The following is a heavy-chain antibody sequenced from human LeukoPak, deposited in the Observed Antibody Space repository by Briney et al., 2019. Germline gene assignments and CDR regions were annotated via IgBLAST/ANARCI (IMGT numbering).Heavy chain of an antibody. V-gene: IGHV4-39*07. D-gene: IGHD1-26*01. J-gene: IGHJ5*02. Sequence: ASETLSLTCTVSGGSISSSSYYWGWIRQPPGKGLEWIGSIYYSGSTYYNPSLKSRVTISVDTSKNQFSLKLSSVTAADTAVYYCAKVGAPPSWFDPWGQGTLVTVSS. CDR2: IYYSGST. CDR1: GGSISSSSYY. CDR3: AKVGAPPSWFDP.